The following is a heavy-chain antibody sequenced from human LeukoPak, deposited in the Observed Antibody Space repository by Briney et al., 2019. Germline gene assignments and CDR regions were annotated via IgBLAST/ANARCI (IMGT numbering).Heavy chain of an antibody. Sequence: GGSLRLSCSASGFTLRSYWMHWVRQAPGKGLVWVSRMNSDGSSTSYADSVKGRFTISRDNAKNTLYLQMNSLRAEDTAVYYCARALGGGDSNWGQGTLVTVSS. V-gene: IGHV3-74*01. CDR1: GFTLRSYW. CDR3: ARALGGGDSN. CDR2: MNSDGSST. J-gene: IGHJ4*02. D-gene: IGHD2-21*02.